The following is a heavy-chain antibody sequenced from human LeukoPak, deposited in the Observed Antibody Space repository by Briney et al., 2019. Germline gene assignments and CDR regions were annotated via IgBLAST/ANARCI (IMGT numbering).Heavy chain of an antibody. Sequence: SETLSLTCTVSGGSISSSSYYWGWIRQPPGKGLEWIGSIYYSGSTYYNPSLKSRVTISVDTSKNQFSLKLSSVTAADTAVYYCARHRWELQGGHFDYWGQGTLVTVSS. V-gene: IGHV4-39*01. D-gene: IGHD1-26*01. J-gene: IGHJ4*02. CDR3: ARHRWELQGGHFDY. CDR1: GGSISSSSYY. CDR2: IYYSGST.